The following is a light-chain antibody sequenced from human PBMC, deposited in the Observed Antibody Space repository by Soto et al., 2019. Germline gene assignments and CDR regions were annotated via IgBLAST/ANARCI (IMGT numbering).Light chain of an antibody. CDR2: GAS. CDR1: QSVSSSY. Sequence: ETVMTQSPATLSVSPGERATLSCRASQSVSSSYLAWYQQKPGQAPRLLIYGASSRATGIPDRFSGSGSGTDFTLTISRLEPEDFAVYYCQQYGSSPLAFGGGTKVDIK. V-gene: IGKV3-20*01. CDR3: QQYGSSPLA. J-gene: IGKJ4*01.